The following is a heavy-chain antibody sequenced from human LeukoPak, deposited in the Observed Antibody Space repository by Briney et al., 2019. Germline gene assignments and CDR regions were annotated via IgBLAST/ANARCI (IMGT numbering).Heavy chain of an antibody. D-gene: IGHD4-17*01. CDR2: ISYDGSNK. CDR3: ARDLWDTGDYVGAFDI. V-gene: IGHV3-30*04. Sequence: GGSLRLSCAASGFTFSSYAMHWVRQAPGKGLEWVAVISYDGSNKYYADPVKGRFTISRDNSKNTLYLQMNSLRAEDTAVYYCARDLWDTGDYVGAFDIWGQGTMVTVSS. J-gene: IGHJ3*02. CDR1: GFTFSSYA.